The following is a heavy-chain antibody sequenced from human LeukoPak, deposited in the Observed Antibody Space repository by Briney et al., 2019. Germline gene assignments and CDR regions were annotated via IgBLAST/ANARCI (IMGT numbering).Heavy chain of an antibody. V-gene: IGHV3-7*01. Sequence: GGSLRLSCAASGFNFGGYWMSWVRHAPGKGLERVANIRYDGSETFYGDSVKGRFTVSRDNAKNSLYLQMNSLRAEDTGVYYCASATGDKGGYFDSRGQGAQVTVSS. CDR1: GFNFGGYW. CDR2: IRYDGSET. CDR3: ASATGDKGGYFDS. J-gene: IGHJ4*02. D-gene: IGHD7-27*01.